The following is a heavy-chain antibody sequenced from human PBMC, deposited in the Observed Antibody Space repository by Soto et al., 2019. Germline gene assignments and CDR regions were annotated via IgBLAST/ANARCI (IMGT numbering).Heavy chain of an antibody. CDR3: ARVSRDYHLYYFDY. CDR2: ISTTRNYT. D-gene: IGHD2-21*01. Sequence: PGGSLRLSCIVSGFTFSYHFMAWVRQAPGKGLEWVSDISTTRNYTKYADSVKGRFSMSRDNARNSVYLQMNRLRADDTAVYCCARVSRDYHLYYFDYWGQGALVTVSS. J-gene: IGHJ4*02. V-gene: IGHV3-11*06. CDR1: GFTFSYHF.